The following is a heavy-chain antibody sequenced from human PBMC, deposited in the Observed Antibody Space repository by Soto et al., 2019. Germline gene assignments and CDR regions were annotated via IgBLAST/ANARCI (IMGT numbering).Heavy chain of an antibody. CDR1: GFSVSSQY. Sequence: GGSLRLSCAASGFSVSSQYMTWVRQAPGKGLEWVAVIYVDGNTGHADSVKGRFTISRDKSKNTLYLQMNNVRAEDTAVYYCARSITMVVVVLFRAFDIWGQGTMVTVSS. V-gene: IGHV3-53*01. J-gene: IGHJ3*02. D-gene: IGHD3-22*01. CDR2: IYVDGNT. CDR3: ARSITMVVVVLFRAFDI.